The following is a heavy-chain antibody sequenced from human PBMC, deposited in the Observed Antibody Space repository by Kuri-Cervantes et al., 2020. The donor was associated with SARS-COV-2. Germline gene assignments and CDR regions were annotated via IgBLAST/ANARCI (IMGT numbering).Heavy chain of an antibody. Sequence: GESLKISCAASGFTFSSYAISWVRQAPGKGLEWVAVISYDGSNKYYADSVKGRFTISRENSKNTLYLQMNSLRAEDTAVYYCARDSVMSRTWGVISSWRGVDYWGQGTLVTVSS. CDR2: ISYDGSNK. J-gene: IGHJ4*02. CDR1: GFTFSSYA. CDR3: ARDSVMSRTWGVISSWRGVDY. V-gene: IGHV3-30-3*01. D-gene: IGHD6-13*01.